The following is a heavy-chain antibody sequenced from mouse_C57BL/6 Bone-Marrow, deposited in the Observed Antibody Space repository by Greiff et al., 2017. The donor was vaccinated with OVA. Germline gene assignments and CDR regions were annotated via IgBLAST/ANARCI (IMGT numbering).Heavy chain of an antibody. CDR2: ISDGGSYT. V-gene: IGHV5-4*01. CDR1: GFTFSSYA. D-gene: IGHD1-3*01. CDR3: ARDLKEMDY. J-gene: IGHJ4*01. Sequence: EVMLVESGGGLVKPGGSLKLSCAASGFTFSSYAMSWVRQTPEKRLEWVATISDGGSYTYYPDNVKGRFTISRDKAKNNLYLQMSHLKSEDTAMYYCARDLKEMDYWGQGTSVTVSS.